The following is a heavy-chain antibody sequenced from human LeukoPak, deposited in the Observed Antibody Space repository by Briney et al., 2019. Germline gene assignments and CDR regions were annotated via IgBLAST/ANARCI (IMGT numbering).Heavy chain of an antibody. J-gene: IGHJ4*02. V-gene: IGHV3-23*01. CDR1: GFTFSSYA. CDR2: ISGSGGST. Sequence: QSGGSLRLSCAASGFTFSSYAMSWVRQAPGKGLEWVSAISGSGGSTYYADSVKGRFTISRDNSKNTLYLQMNSLRAEDTAVYYCAKDPGIIQLWSPPSPDDYWGQGTLVTVSS. CDR3: AKDPGIIQLWSPPSPDDY. D-gene: IGHD5-18*01.